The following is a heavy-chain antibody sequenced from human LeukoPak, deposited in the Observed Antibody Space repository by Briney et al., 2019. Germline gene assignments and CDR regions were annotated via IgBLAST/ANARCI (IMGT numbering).Heavy chain of an antibody. CDR2: INVGNGNT. V-gene: IGHV1-3*01. J-gene: IGHJ5*02. Sequence: ASVKVSCKASGYAFTSYAMHWVRQAPGQRLEWMGWINVGNGNTKYSQKFQGRVTITRDTSAGTAYMELSSLRSEDTAVYYCARGPTRPWFDPWGQGTLVTVSS. CDR1: GYAFTSYA. CDR3: ARGPTRPWFDP. D-gene: IGHD5-12*01.